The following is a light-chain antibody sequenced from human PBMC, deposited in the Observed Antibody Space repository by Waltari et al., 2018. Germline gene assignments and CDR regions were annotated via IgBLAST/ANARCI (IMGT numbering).Light chain of an antibody. CDR1: QDKSHF. CDR2: DAS. V-gene: IGKV1-33*01. CDR3: QQYDNLPLT. Sequence: DAQMTQSPSSLSASVGDRVTITCQSSQDKSHFLNWFQQKPGTPPKLLITDASTLQTGVPSRFSGGRSGTQFTFTVNGLQPEDVATYFCQQYDNLPLTFGGGTKVEI. J-gene: IGKJ4*01.